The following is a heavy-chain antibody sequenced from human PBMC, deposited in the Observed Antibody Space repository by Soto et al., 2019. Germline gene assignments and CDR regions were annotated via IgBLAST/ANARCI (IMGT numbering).Heavy chain of an antibody. Sequence: PSETLSLTCTVSGGSISSGGYYWTWIRQHPGKGLEWIGYIYYSGSTYYNPSLKSRVTISVDTSKNQFSLKLSSVTAADTAVYYCSRDTYYYGSGKDGMDVWGQGTTVTVSS. V-gene: IGHV4-31*03. D-gene: IGHD3-10*01. CDR1: GGSISSGGYY. CDR3: SRDTYYYGSGKDGMDV. CDR2: IYYSGST. J-gene: IGHJ6*02.